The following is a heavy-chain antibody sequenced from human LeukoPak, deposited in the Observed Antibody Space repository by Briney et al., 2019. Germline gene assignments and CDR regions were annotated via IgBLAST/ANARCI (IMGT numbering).Heavy chain of an antibody. CDR1: GYSISSGYY. D-gene: IGHD3-16*01. CDR3: ARHLRLGELWRVDY. Sequence: ASETLSLTCSVSGYSISSGYYWGWIRQPPGKGLEWIGSIHHSGSTNYNPSLKSRVTISVGTSKNQFSLKLSSVTAADTAVYYCARHLRLGELWRVDYWGQGTLVTVSS. J-gene: IGHJ4*02. CDR2: IHHSGST. V-gene: IGHV4-38-2*02.